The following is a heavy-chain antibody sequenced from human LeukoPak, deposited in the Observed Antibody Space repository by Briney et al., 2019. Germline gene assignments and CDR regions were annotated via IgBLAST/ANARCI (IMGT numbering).Heavy chain of an antibody. CDR1: GYTLTELS. Sequence: GASVKVSCKVSGYTLTELSMHWVRQAPGKGLEWMGGFDPEDGETIYAQKFQGRVTMTEDTSTDTAYMELSRLRSDDTAVYYCARVYRNYNAFDIWGQGTMVTVSS. V-gene: IGHV1-24*01. CDR3: ARVYRNYNAFDI. D-gene: IGHD3-16*02. J-gene: IGHJ3*02. CDR2: FDPEDGET.